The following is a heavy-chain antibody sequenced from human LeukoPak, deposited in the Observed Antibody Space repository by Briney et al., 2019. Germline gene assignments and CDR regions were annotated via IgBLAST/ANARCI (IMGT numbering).Heavy chain of an antibody. D-gene: IGHD6-19*01. J-gene: IGHJ4*02. V-gene: IGHV3-66*02. Sequence: GGSLRLSCAASGFTVSSNYMSWVRQAPGKGLEWVSVIYSGGSTYYADSVKGRFTIPRDNSKNTLYLQMNSLRAEDTAVYYCASEAVAAPGYWGQGTLVTVSS. CDR2: IYSGGST. CDR1: GFTVSSNY. CDR3: ASEAVAAPGY.